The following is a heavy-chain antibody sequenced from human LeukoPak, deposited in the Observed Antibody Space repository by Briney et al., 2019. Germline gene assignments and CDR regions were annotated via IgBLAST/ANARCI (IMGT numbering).Heavy chain of an antibody. CDR2: ISGSGGST. CDR3: AKDYDFWSGYYFDY. D-gene: IGHD3-3*01. V-gene: IGHV3-23*01. J-gene: IGHJ4*02. CDR1: GFTFSSYA. Sequence: GGSLRLSCAASGFTFSSYAMSWVRQAPGKGLEWVSAISGSGGSTYYADSVEGRFTISRDNSKNTLYLQMNSLRAEDTAVYYCAKDYDFWSGYYFDYWGQGTLVTVSS.